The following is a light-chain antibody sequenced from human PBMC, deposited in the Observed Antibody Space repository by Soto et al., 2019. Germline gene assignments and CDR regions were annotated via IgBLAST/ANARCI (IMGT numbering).Light chain of an antibody. Sequence: QSALTQPASVSGSPGQSITISCTGTSSDVGGYNYVSWYQQHPGKAPKLMIYDVSNRPSGVSNRFSGSKSGNTPSLTISGLQAEDEADYYCSSYTSSSTPLFGGGTKLTVL. V-gene: IGLV2-14*01. CDR1: SSDVGGYNY. J-gene: IGLJ2*01. CDR3: SSYTSSSTPL. CDR2: DVS.